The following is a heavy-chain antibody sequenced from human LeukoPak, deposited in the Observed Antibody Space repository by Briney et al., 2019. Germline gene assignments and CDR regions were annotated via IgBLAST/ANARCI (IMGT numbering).Heavy chain of an antibody. D-gene: IGHD6-19*01. J-gene: IGHJ4*02. CDR2: IIPIFGTA. CDR1: GGTFSSYA. CDR3: ARALAVAGIGTPPAPYYFDY. V-gene: IGHV1-69*13. Sequence: SVKVSCKASGGTFSSYAISWVRQAPGQGLEWMGGIIPIFGTANYAQKFQGRVTITADESTSTAYMELSSLRSEDTAVYYCARALAVAGIGTPPAPYYFDYWGQGTLVTVSS.